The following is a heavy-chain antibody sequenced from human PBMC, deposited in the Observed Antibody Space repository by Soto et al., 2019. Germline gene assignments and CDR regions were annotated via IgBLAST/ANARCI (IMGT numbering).Heavy chain of an antibody. CDR3: ARDDGETAMVWGGMDV. J-gene: IGHJ6*02. Sequence: QVQLVQSGAEVKKPGSSVKVSCKASGGTFSSYAISWVRQAPGQGLEWMGGIIPIFGTANYAQKFQGRVTITADKSTSTAYMELSSLRSEDTAVYYCARDDGETAMVWGGMDVWGQGTTVTVSS. CDR2: IIPIFGTA. D-gene: IGHD5-18*01. V-gene: IGHV1-69*06. CDR1: GGTFSSYA.